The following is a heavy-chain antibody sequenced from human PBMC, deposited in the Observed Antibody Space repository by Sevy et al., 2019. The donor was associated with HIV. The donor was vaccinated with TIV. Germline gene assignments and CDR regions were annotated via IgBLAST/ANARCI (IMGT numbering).Heavy chain of an antibody. Sequence: GGSLRLSCAASGFIFNSYAMTWVSQAPGKGLEWVSGISGSGGSTYYADSVKGRFTISRDNSRNTLYLEMNSLRAEDTAVYYCAKGYGSGSPPDYWGQGTLVTVSS. V-gene: IGHV3-23*01. CDR3: AKGYGSGSPPDY. CDR2: ISGSGGST. D-gene: IGHD3-10*01. J-gene: IGHJ4*02. CDR1: GFIFNSYA.